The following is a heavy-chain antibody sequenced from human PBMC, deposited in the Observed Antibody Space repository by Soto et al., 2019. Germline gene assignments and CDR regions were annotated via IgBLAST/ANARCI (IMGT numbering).Heavy chain of an antibody. J-gene: IGHJ5*02. V-gene: IGHV1-18*01. CDR3: ARDCNWNYGDPGWFDP. D-gene: IGHD1-7*01. CDR2: ISAYNGNT. CDR1: GYTFTSYG. Sequence: QVQLVQSGAEVKKPGASVKVSCKASGYTFTSYGISWVRQAPGQGLEWMGWISAYNGNTNYEQKLQGRVTMTTDTATSTGYMELRSLRSDDTAVYYCARDCNWNYGDPGWFDPWGQGTLVTVSS.